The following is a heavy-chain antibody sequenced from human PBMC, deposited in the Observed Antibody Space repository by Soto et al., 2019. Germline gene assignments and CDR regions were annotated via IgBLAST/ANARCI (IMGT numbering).Heavy chain of an antibody. Sequence: QVQLVESGGGVVQPGRSLRLSCAASGFTFSSYGMHWVRQAPGKGLEWVAVIWYDGSNKYYADSVKGRFTISRDNSKNTLYLQMNSLRAEDTAVYYCARERGAVVVPAACRYYGMDVWGQGTTVTVSS. CDR1: GFTFSSYG. CDR2: IWYDGSNK. J-gene: IGHJ6*02. CDR3: ARERGAVVVPAACRYYGMDV. D-gene: IGHD2-2*01. V-gene: IGHV3-33*01.